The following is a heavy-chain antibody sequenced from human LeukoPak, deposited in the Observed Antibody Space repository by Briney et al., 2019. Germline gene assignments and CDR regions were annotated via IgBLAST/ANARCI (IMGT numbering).Heavy chain of an antibody. CDR1: GFTFSSYG. V-gene: IGHV3-33*01. J-gene: IGHJ4*02. CDR3: TAGSGSYRIDY. Sequence: GKSLRLSCAASGFTFSSYGMHWVCQAPGKGLEWLAVIWYDGGNKYYADSVKGRFTISRDNSKNTLYLQMNSLRAEDTAVYYCTAGSGSYRIDYWGQGTLVIVSS. D-gene: IGHD3-10*01. CDR2: IWYDGGNK.